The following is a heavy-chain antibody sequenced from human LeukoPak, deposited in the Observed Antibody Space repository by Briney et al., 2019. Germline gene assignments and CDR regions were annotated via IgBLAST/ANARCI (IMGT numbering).Heavy chain of an antibody. D-gene: IGHD2/OR15-2a*01. Sequence: SETLCLTCTVSGASVGDYYWSWIRQAAGKGLEWLGRIYTSGNTIYNPSLQSRVTISVDVSKNQFSLRLISMTAADTGIYYCAVDNRDFWGQGTLVTVSS. J-gene: IGHJ4*02. CDR2: IYTSGNT. V-gene: IGHV4-4*07. CDR1: GASVGDYY. CDR3: AVDNRDF.